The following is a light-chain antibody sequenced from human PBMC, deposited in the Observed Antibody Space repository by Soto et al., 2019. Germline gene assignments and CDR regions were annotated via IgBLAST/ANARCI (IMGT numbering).Light chain of an antibody. CDR3: SSYTSSSTLVYV. CDR2: DVS. V-gene: IGLV2-14*01. CDR1: SSDVGGYNY. Sequence: QSALTQPASVSGSPGQSITISCTGTSSDVGGYNYVSWYQQHPGKAPKLMISDVSNRPSGVSNRFSCSKSGNTASLTISGLQAEDEADYYCSSYTSSSTLVYVFGTGTQLTVL. J-gene: IGLJ1*01.